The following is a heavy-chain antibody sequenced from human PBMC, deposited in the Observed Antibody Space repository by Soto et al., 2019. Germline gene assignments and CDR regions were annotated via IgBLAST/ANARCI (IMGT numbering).Heavy chain of an antibody. CDR2: IRSKAYGGTT. CDR3: TRDTRITIFGVAPDAFDI. Sequence: GGSLRLSCTASGFTFGDYAMSWFRQAPGKGLEWVGFIRSKAYGGTTEYAASVRGRFTISRDDSKSIAYLQMNSLKTEDTAVYYCTRDTRITIFGVAPDAFDIWGQGTMVTV. J-gene: IGHJ3*02. CDR1: GFTFGDYA. V-gene: IGHV3-49*03. D-gene: IGHD3-3*01.